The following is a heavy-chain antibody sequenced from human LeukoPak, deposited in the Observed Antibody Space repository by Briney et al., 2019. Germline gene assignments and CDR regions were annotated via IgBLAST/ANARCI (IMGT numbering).Heavy chain of an antibody. CDR1: GFTFSSFW. V-gene: IGHV3-74*01. Sequence: PGGSLRLSCAASGFTFSSFWMHWVRQAPGKGLVWVSRINSDGSSTTYADSVKGRFTISRDNAKNTVYLQMNSLRAEDTAVYYCTRPQHGDLYAFDIWGQGKMVTVSS. J-gene: IGHJ3*02. CDR3: TRPQHGDLYAFDI. D-gene: IGHD4-17*01. CDR2: INSDGSST.